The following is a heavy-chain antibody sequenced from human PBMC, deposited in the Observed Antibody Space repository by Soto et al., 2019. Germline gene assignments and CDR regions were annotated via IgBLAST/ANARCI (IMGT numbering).Heavy chain of an antibody. CDR3: AKTLLL. CDR1: GGSISSGAYY. D-gene: IGHD2-15*01. J-gene: IGHJ4*02. Sequence: QVQLQESGPGLVKPSQTLSLTCTVSGGSISSGAYYWSWIRQHQGKGLEWIGYIYYSGSTYYNPSLESRVTISVDTSKNQFTLKLSSVTAADTAVYYCAKTLLLWGQGTMVTVSS. CDR2: IYYSGST. V-gene: IGHV4-31*03.